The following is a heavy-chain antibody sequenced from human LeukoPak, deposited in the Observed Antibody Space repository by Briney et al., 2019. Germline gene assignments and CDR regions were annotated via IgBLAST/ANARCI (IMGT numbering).Heavy chain of an antibody. CDR1: GGTFSSYA. V-gene: IGHV1-69*13. CDR3: TTRSCGAGACSSSFYYYYGLHF. J-gene: IGHJ6*02. CDR2: IIPIFGTA. D-gene: IGHD3-16*01. Sequence: SVKVSCKASGGTFSSYAISWVRQAPGQGLEWMGGIIPIFGTANYAQKFQGRVTITADEATSTTYMELSSLKSEDTAIYYCTTRSCGAGACSSSFYYYYGLHFWGQGTTVSVSS.